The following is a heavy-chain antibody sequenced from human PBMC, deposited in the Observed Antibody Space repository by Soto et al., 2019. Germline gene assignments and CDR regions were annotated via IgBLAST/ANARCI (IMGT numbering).Heavy chain of an antibody. Sequence: QLVESGGGMVPPGKSLRLSCTGSGFNFGNFAVHWVRQTPVKGLEWVAGSSSHGRHQYYSDSVKGRFTISRDNSKNTGQLQLSPLRLEDTAVYYCAKDLGSSGWEYCYHWCQGTLVTFSS. CDR3: AKDLGSSGWEYCYH. D-gene: IGHD6-19*01. J-gene: IGHJ4*02. CDR1: GFNFGNFA. V-gene: IGHV3-30*18. CDR2: SSSHGRHQ.